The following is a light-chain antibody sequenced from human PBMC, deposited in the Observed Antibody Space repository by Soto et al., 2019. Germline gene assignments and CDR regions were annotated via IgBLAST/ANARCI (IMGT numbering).Light chain of an antibody. Sequence: QSVLTQPASVSGSPGQSITISCTGSSSDVGGYNYVSWYQQHPGKAPKLMIYEVSNRPSGISNRFSGSKSGNTASLTLSGLQAEDEADYYCSAYAGSNKLVFGGGTKLTVL. CDR3: SAYAGSNKLV. V-gene: IGLV2-14*01. J-gene: IGLJ2*01. CDR1: SSDVGGYNY. CDR2: EVS.